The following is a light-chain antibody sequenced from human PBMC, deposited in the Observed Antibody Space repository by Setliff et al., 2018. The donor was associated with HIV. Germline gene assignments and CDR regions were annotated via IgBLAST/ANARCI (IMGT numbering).Light chain of an antibody. V-gene: IGLV2-23*01. CDR3: CSHAGGNTYI. J-gene: IGLJ1*01. CDR1: SSDVGTYNF. CDR2: EGT. Sequence: QSVLTQPASVSGSPGQSITTSCTGTSSDVGTYNFVSWYQQHPGKAPKLIIFEGTKRLSGVSNRFSGSNSGNTASLTISGLQPEDEADYYCCSHAGGNTYIFGSGTKVTV.